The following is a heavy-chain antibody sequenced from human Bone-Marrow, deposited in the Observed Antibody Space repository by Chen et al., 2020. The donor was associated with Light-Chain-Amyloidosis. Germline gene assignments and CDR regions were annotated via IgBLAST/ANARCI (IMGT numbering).Heavy chain of an antibody. CDR3: ARVPRVLAAHALDI. D-gene: IGHD2-15*01. Sequence: QVPLVQSGAEVKKPGSPVQVSCRTSGGTFSSFPIIWVRQAPGHGLGWVGGVIPILDTPTYAQKFQGRVTITADDSTSTAYMELRSLTSEDTAVYFCARVPRVLAAHALDIWGQGTIVSVSS. V-gene: IGHV1-69*01. CDR2: VIPILDTP. J-gene: IGHJ3*02. CDR1: GGTFSSFP.